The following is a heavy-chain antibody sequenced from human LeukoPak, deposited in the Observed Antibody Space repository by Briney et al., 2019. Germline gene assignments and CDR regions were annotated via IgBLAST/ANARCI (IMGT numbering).Heavy chain of an antibody. Sequence: ASVKVSCKASGYTFTSYDINWVRQATGQGLERMGWINPNSGGTNYAQKFQGRVTMTRDTSISTAYMELSRLRSDDTAVYYCARSYYYDSSGYYYAWGQGTLVTVSS. CDR3: ARSYYYDSSGYYYA. CDR2: INPNSGGT. D-gene: IGHD3-22*01. CDR1: GYTFTSYD. J-gene: IGHJ4*02. V-gene: IGHV1-2*02.